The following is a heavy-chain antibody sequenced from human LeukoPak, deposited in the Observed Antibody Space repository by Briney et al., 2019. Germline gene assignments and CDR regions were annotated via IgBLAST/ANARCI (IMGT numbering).Heavy chain of an antibody. Sequence: GGTLRLSCAASGFTFSSYGMSWVRQAPGKGLEWVSAISGSGGSTYYTDSVKGRFTISRDNSKNTLYLQMNSLRAEDTAVYYCARRAGDYSHPYDYWGQGILVTVSS. D-gene: IGHD3-22*01. CDR3: ARRAGDYSHPYDY. J-gene: IGHJ4*02. CDR2: ISGSGGST. CDR1: GFTFSSYG. V-gene: IGHV3-23*01.